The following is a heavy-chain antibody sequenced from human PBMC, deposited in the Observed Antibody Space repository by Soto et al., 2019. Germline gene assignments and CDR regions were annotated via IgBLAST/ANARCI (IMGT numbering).Heavy chain of an antibody. CDR1: GYSFTSYW. Sequence: GASLKISCKGSGYSFTSYWISWVRQMPGKGLEWMGRIDPSDSYTNYSPSFQGHVTISADKSISTAYLQWSSLKASDTAMYYCARALVGATNAFDIWGQGTMVTVSS. V-gene: IGHV5-10-1*01. CDR3: ARALVGATNAFDI. J-gene: IGHJ3*02. D-gene: IGHD1-26*01. CDR2: IDPSDSYT.